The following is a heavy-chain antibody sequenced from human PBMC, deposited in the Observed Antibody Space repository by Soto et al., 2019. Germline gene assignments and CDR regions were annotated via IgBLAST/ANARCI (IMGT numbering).Heavy chain of an antibody. J-gene: IGHJ1*01. D-gene: IGHD3-16*01. Sequence: QVQLVESGGGVVQPGRSLRLSCAASGFTFSSYAMHWVRRAPGKGLEWMAVMSYDGSNKYYADSVKGRCTISRDNSKNPLYLPMTRLRPEDKALYYCARDGGAYWGQGTLVIVS. CDR2: MSYDGSNK. CDR1: GFTFSSYA. V-gene: IGHV3-30-3*01. CDR3: ARDGGAY.